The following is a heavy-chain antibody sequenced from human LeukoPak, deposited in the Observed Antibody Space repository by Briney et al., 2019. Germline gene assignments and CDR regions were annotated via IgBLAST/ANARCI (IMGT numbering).Heavy chain of an antibody. CDR3: ARESGRRVYFDY. J-gene: IGHJ4*02. D-gene: IGHD3-10*01. Sequence: GGSLRLSCAVSGITLSNYGMSWVRQAPGKGLEWVAGISDSGGRTNYADSVKGRFTISRDNPKNTLYLQMNTLRAEDTAVYYCARESGRRVYFDYWGQGTLVTVSS. V-gene: IGHV3-23*01. CDR1: GITLSNYG. CDR2: ISDSGGRT.